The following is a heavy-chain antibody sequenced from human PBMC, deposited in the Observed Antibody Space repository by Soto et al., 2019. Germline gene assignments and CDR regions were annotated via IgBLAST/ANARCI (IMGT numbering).Heavy chain of an antibody. Sequence: TLSLTCTVIVHSFSSNNYYWSWIRQRPGKGLEWIGYIHYSGDSYDNPSLTSRITMSMDVSKNQFSLNLRSVTAADTAIYYCARDVNDSSGSQGFDYWGQGTLVTVSS. CDR1: VHSFSSNNYY. CDR3: ARDVNDSSGSQGFDY. CDR2: IHYSGDS. J-gene: IGHJ4*02. D-gene: IGHD3-22*01. V-gene: IGHV4-31*03.